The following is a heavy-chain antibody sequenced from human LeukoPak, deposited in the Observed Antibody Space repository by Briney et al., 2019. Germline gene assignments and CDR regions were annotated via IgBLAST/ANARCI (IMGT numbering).Heavy chain of an antibody. J-gene: IGHJ4*02. D-gene: IGHD3-10*01. Sequence: GGSLRLSCAASGFTFSSYEMNWVRQAPGKGLHWLSAISANGINTYYADSVKGRFTISRDNSKNTLYLHMHSLRADDTALYYCAKDLHGAFDYWGQGILVTVSS. CDR3: AKDLHGAFDY. V-gene: IGHV3-23*01. CDR2: ISANGINT. CDR1: GFTFSSYE.